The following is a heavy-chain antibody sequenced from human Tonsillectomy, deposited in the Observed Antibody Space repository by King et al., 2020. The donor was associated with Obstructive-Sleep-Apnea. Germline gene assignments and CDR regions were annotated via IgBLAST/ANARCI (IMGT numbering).Heavy chain of an antibody. J-gene: IGHJ6*02. CDR3: ARGCPEWFGAYCRGMDV. CDR1: GFTFSVYD. V-gene: IGHV3-13*01. D-gene: IGHD3-10*01. CDR2: TDTGGET. Sequence: VQLVESGGGLIQPGGSLRLSCAASGFTFSVYDIHWVRQVEGEPLEWVSATDTGGETHYTDSVKGRFIVSRENAESSLSLQMMSLRAGDTAVYYCARGCPEWFGAYCRGMDVWGQGTTVTVSS.